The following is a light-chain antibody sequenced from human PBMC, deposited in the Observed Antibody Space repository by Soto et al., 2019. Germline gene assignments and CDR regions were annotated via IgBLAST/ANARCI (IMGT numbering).Light chain of an antibody. Sequence: DLQMTQSPSSLSASVGDRITITCQASQDINIYLNWYQQKPGKAPKLLIYDAATLETGVPSRFTGSGSGTDFTFTIVSLQPEDIATYYCQQYDYLPLTFGGGTKVEIK. J-gene: IGKJ4*01. V-gene: IGKV1-33*01. CDR3: QQYDYLPLT. CDR2: DAA. CDR1: QDINIY.